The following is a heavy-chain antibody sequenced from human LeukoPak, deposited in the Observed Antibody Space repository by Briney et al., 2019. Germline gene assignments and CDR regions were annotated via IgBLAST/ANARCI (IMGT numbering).Heavy chain of an antibody. CDR1: GYTFTSYD. Sequence: ASVKVSCKASGYTFTSYDINWVRQATGQGLEWMGWMNPNSGNTGYAQKFQGRVTITRNTSISTAYMELSSLRSEDTAVYNCARGRYDFWSGIPYFDYWGQGTLVTVSS. CDR3: ARGRYDFWSGIPYFDY. V-gene: IGHV1-8*03. CDR2: MNPNSGNT. D-gene: IGHD3-3*01. J-gene: IGHJ4*02.